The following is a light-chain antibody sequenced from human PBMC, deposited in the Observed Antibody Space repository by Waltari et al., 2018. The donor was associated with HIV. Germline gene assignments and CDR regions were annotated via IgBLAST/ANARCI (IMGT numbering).Light chain of an antibody. CDR1: SSDVGGYNY. CDR2: EVS. V-gene: IGLV2-14*01. Sequence: QSALTQPASVSGSPGQSITISCTGTSSDVGGYNYVSWSQHHPGKAPKLLIYEVSNRPSGVSNRFSGSKSGNTASLIISGLQAEDEADYYCSSYTSSSTLAVFGGGTKLTVL. CDR3: SSYTSSSTLAV. J-gene: IGLJ2*01.